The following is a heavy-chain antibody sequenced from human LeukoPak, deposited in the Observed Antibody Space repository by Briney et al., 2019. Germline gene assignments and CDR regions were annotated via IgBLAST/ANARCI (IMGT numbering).Heavy chain of an antibody. D-gene: IGHD3-3*01. J-gene: IGHJ5*02. CDR2: INSDGSST. CDR1: GFTFSSYW. V-gene: IGHV3-74*01. Sequence: GGSLRLSCAASGFTFSSYWMHWVRQAPGKGLVWVSRINSDGSSTSYADSVKGRFPLSRDNAKHTLYLQMNSLRAEDTAVYYCARSYYDFWSGLLWFDPWGQGTLVTVSS. CDR3: ARSYYDFWSGLLWFDP.